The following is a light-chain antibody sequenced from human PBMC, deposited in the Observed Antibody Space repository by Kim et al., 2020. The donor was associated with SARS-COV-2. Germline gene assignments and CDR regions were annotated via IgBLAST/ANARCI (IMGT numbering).Light chain of an antibody. Sequence: DNQMTQSPSILSASVGDRVTITGRASQSIGSWLAWYEQKPGKAPKLLIYDASSLKSGVPARFSGIGSGTEFPLPISSLQADDFATYYCQQYESYPYTFGQGTKLDI. CDR3: QQYESYPYT. J-gene: IGKJ2*01. CDR2: DAS. CDR1: QSIGSW. V-gene: IGKV1-5*01.